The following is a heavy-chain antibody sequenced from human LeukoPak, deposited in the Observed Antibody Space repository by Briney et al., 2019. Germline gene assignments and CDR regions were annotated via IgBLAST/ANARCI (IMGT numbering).Heavy chain of an antibody. Sequence: SETLSLTCTVSGGSISSGGYYWSWLRQHPGTGLEWIGYIYYSGSTYYNPSLKSRVTISVDTSKNQFSLKLSSVTAADTAVYYCATGTYYYGSGSYFQWGQGTLVTVSS. V-gene: IGHV4-31*03. J-gene: IGHJ4*02. D-gene: IGHD3-10*01. CDR2: IYYSGST. CDR1: GGSISSGGYY. CDR3: ATGTYYYGSGSYFQ.